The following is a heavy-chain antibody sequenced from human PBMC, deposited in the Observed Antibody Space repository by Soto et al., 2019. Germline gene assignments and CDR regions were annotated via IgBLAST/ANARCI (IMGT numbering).Heavy chain of an antibody. J-gene: IGHJ4*02. Sequence: EVQLVESGGGLVQPGGSLRLSCAASGFTFSSYWMSWVRQAPGKGLEWVANIKQDGSEKYYVDSVKGRFTISRDNAKNSLYLQMNSLRGEDTAVYYCARDYCSSTSCHHFDYWGQGTLVTVAS. CDR1: GFTFSSYW. CDR3: ARDYCSSTSCHHFDY. D-gene: IGHD2-2*01. CDR2: IKQDGSEK. V-gene: IGHV3-7*03.